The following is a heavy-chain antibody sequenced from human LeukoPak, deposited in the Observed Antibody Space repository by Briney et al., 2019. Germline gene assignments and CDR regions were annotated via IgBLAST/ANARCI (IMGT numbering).Heavy chain of an antibody. CDR2: IIPIFGTA. D-gene: IGHD5-18*01. CDR1: GGTFSSYA. Sequence: SVKVSCKASGGTFSSYAISWVRQAPGQGLEWMGGIIPIFGTANYAQKFQGRVTITADESTSTAYMELSSLRSEDTAVYYCARNRLSGYSYRDAFDIWGQGTMVTVSS. CDR3: ARNRLSGYSYRDAFDI. V-gene: IGHV1-69*13. J-gene: IGHJ3*02.